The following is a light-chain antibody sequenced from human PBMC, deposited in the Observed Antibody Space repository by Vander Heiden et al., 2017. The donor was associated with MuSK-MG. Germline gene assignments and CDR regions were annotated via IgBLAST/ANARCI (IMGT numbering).Light chain of an antibody. J-gene: IGLJ2*01. CDR3: QSYDSSLSGVI. V-gene: IGLV1-40*01. Sequence: HSVLTHPHSVCGASGQRVTIPCTGSSSNIGKGYDVHWYQQVPGTAPKLLIYGNHKRPSGVPDRFSGSKSGTSASLAITGLQAGDEADYYCQSYDSSLSGVIFGGGTKLTVL. CDR2: GNH. CDR1: SSNIGKGYD.